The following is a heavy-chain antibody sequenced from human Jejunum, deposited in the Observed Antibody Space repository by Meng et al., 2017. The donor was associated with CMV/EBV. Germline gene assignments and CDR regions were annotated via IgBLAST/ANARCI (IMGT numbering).Heavy chain of an antibody. CDR2: IHVGGSGQ. D-gene: IGHD3-3*01. Sequence: FGSYWLGWVQRATGKGLEWVASIHVGGSGQCYVASVKGRLTISRDDARDSIFLQMNSLRAEDTAVYYCAREEYDYWSDYHRYFDFWGQGTWVTVSS. V-gene: IGHV3-7*01. CDR3: AREEYDYWSDYHRYFDF. CDR1: FGSYW. J-gene: IGHJ4*02.